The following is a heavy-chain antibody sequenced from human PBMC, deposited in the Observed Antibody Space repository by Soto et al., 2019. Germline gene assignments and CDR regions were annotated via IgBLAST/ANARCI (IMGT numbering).Heavy chain of an antibody. J-gene: IGHJ6*02. CDR3: ARELIRSGYYCGMDV. Sequence: QVQLVESGGGVVQPGRSLRLSCAASGFTFSSYAMHWVRQAPGKGLEWVAVISYDGSNKYYADSVKGRFTISRDNSKNTLYLQMNSLRAEDTAVYYCARELIRSGYYCGMDVWGQGTTVTVSS. D-gene: IGHD3-22*01. CDR1: GFTFSSYA. V-gene: IGHV3-30-3*01. CDR2: ISYDGSNK.